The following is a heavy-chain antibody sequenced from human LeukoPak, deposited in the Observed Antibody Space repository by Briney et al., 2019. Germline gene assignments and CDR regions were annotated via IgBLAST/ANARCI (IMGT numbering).Heavy chain of an antibody. J-gene: IGHJ4*02. CDR2: ILGSGGGDTT. CDR1: GFTFASYA. V-gene: IGHV3-23*01. Sequence: PGGSLRLSCAASGFTFASYAMSWVRLAPGKGLEWVSSILGSGGGDTTYYADSVKGRFTISRDNSKNTLYLQMNSLRAEDTAVYYCAREPLEWLFIDYWGQGTLVTVSS. D-gene: IGHD3-3*01. CDR3: AREPLEWLFIDY.